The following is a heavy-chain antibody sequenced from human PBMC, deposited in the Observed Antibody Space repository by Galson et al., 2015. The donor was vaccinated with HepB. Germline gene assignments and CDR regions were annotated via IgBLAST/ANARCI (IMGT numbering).Heavy chain of an antibody. D-gene: IGHD5-24*01. CDR3: VKEGDGYKRGSFDY. CDR2: ISSNGGST. V-gene: IGHV3-64D*06. Sequence: SLRLSCAASGFTFSSYAMHWVRQAPGKGLEYVSAISSNGGSTYYADSVKGRFTISRDNSKNTLYLQMSSLRAEDTAVYYCVKEGDGYKRGSFDYWGQGTLVTVSS. J-gene: IGHJ4*02. CDR1: GFTFSSYA.